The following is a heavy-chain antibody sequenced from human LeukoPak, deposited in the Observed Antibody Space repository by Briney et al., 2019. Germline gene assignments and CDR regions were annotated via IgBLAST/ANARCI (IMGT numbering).Heavy chain of an antibody. D-gene: IGHD3-16*01. CDR1: GFTFSSYG. J-gene: IGHJ3*02. CDR2: ISYDGSNQ. CDR3: AKDKGGGYGNDGFDI. Sequence: GGSLRLSCAASGFTFSSYGRHWVRQAPGKGLEWVAVISYDGSNQYYADSVKGRFTISRDNSKNTLYLQMNSLRAEDTAVYYCAKDKGGGYGNDGFDIWGRGTMVTVSS. V-gene: IGHV3-30*18.